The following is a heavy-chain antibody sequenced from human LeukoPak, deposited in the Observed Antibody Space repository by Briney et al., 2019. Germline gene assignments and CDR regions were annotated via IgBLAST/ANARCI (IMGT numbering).Heavy chain of an antibody. CDR1: GFTFSSYE. Sequence: GGSLRLSCAASGFTFSSYEMNWVRQAPGKGLEWVSYISSSGSTIYCADSVKGRFTISRDNAKNSLYLQMNSLRAEDTAVYYCARDLIPVGAYDYWGQGTLVTVSS. D-gene: IGHD1-26*01. CDR3: ARDLIPVGAYDY. V-gene: IGHV3-48*03. CDR2: ISSSGSTI. J-gene: IGHJ4*02.